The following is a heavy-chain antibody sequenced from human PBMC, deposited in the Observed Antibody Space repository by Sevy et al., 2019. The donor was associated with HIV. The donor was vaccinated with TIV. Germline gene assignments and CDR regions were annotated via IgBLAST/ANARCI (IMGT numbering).Heavy chain of an antibody. CDR2: ISGSGGST. J-gene: IGHJ4*02. CDR1: GFTFSSYA. V-gene: IGHV3-23*01. Sequence: GGSLRLSCAASGFTFSSYAMSWVRQAPGKGLERVSAISGSGGSTYYADSVKGRFTISRDNSKNTLYLQMNSLRAEDTAIYYCAKDLQYYYDSSGYFDYWGQGTLVTVSS. D-gene: IGHD3-22*01. CDR3: AKDLQYYYDSSGYFDY.